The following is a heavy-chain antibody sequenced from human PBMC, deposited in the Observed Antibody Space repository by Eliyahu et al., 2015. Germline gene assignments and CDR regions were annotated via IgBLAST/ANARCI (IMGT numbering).Heavy chain of an antibody. CDR1: GFPFSAYT. D-gene: IGHD3-3*01. CDR2: ISXTSRYI. V-gene: IGHV3-21*06. CDR3: ARGQAIFGVVTRTFDD. Sequence: EVQLVESGGGLVKPGGSLXLXCXASGFPFSAYTLHWVRPAPRKGLEWVSSISXTSRYIYYADSLKGRFTVSRDNAKNSLFLQMNSLRAEDTAVYFCARGQAIFGVVTRTFDDWGQGTLVTVSS. J-gene: IGHJ4*02.